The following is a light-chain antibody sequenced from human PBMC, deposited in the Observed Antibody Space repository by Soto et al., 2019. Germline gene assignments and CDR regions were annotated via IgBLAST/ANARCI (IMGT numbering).Light chain of an antibody. CDR2: RNN. J-gene: IGLJ2*01. CDR3: AAWDYSLCGVV. CDR1: SSNIGSNY. Sequence: QSVLTQPPSASGTPGQRVTISCSGSSSNIGSNYVYWYQQLPGTAPKLLIYRNNQRPSGVPDRFSGSKSGTSASLAISGLRSEDEADYYCAAWDYSLCGVVFGGGTKLTVL. V-gene: IGLV1-47*01.